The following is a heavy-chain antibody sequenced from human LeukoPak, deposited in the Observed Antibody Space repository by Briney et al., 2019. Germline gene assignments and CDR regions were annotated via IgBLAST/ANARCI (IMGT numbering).Heavy chain of an antibody. D-gene: IGHD6-25*01. J-gene: IGHJ4*02. CDR2: IYGDGSFT. CDR3: ARSSGTGTFSY. Sequence: GSLRLSCAASGFTFSNFWMHWVRQAPGKGLVWVALIYGDGSFTRYADSVKGRFTISRDNAKNTVYLQMNSLRVEDTAVYYCARSSGTGTFSYWGQGTLVTVSS. CDR1: GFTFSNFW. V-gene: IGHV3-74*01.